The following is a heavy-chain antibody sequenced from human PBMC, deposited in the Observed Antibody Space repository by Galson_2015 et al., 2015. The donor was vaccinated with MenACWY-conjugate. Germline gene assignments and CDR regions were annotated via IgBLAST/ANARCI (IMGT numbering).Heavy chain of an antibody. V-gene: IGHV2-26*01. D-gene: IGHD3-10*01. Sequence: PALVKPTQTLTLTCTVSGFSLSNARMGVSWIRQPPGKALEWLAHIFSNDEKSYSTSLKSRLTISKDTSKSQVVLTMTNMDPVDTATYYCARILATMVRGVITPYNWFDPWGQGTLVTVSS. CDR2: IFSNDEK. J-gene: IGHJ5*02. CDR3: ARILATMVRGVITPYNWFDP. CDR1: GFSLSNARMG.